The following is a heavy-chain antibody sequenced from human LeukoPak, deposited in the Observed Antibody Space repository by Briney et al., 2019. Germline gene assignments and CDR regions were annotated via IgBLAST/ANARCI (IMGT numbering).Heavy chain of an antibody. Sequence: GGSPRLSCAASGFTFSDYYMTWIRQAPGKGLESVSYISSSGSIIYYADSVKGRFIISRDNAKNSLYLQMNSLRAEDTAVYFCARVGYDSSGRFDYWGQGTLVTVSS. CDR2: ISSSGSII. J-gene: IGHJ4*02. CDR1: GFTFSDYY. CDR3: ARVGYDSSGRFDY. D-gene: IGHD3-22*01. V-gene: IGHV3-11*04.